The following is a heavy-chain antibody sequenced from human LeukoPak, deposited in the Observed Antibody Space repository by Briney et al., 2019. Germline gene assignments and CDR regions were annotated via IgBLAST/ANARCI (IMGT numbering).Heavy chain of an antibody. D-gene: IGHD3-10*01. CDR2: INHSGST. CDR1: GGSFSGYY. J-gene: IGHJ6*02. CDR3: ARGRVPGLWFGVSNYGMDV. Sequence: KPSETLSLTCAVYGGSFSGYYWSWIRQPPGKGLEWIGEINHSGSTNYNPSLKSRVTISVDTSKNQFSLKLSSVTAADTAVYYCARGRVPGLWFGVSNYGMDVWGQGTTVTVSS. V-gene: IGHV4-34*01.